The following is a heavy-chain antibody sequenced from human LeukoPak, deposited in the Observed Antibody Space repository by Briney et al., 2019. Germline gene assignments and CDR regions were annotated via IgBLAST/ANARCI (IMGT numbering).Heavy chain of an antibody. J-gene: IGHJ6*02. CDR2: VYRGGDT. V-gene: IGHV3-66*01. D-gene: IGHD3/OR15-3a*01. CDR3: ARDHDFWSGGYFHYGMDV. Sequence: GGSLRLSCAASGFSVSDNYMSWVRQAPGKGLEWVSVVYRGGDTYYADSVRGRFTISRDNSDNTVYLQMDSLRGEDTAVYYCARDHDFWSGGYFHYGMDVWGQGTTVIVSS. CDR1: GFSVSDNY.